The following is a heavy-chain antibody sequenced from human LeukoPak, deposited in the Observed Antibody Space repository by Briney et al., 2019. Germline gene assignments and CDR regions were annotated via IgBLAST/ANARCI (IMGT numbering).Heavy chain of an antibody. D-gene: IGHD3-10*01. CDR3: ARTSARGAQFDY. Sequence: SETLSLTCSVSGGSISSYYWSWIRQPAGKGLEWIGRIYSSGSTNYNPSLKTRVTMSLDTSKNQFSLNLTTVTAADTAVYYCARTSARGAQFDYWGQGTLVAVSS. CDR1: GGSISSYY. V-gene: IGHV4-4*07. CDR2: IYSSGST. J-gene: IGHJ4*02.